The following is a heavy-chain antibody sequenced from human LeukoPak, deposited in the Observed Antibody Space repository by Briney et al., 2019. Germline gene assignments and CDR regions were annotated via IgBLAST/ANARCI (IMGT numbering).Heavy chain of an antibody. Sequence: GGSLRLSCAASGFTFSSYSMNWVRQAPGKGLEWVSSISSSSSYIYCADSVKGRFAISRDNAKNSLYLQMNSLRAEDTAVYYCAREYSSSWYDDAFDIWGQGTMVTVSS. J-gene: IGHJ3*02. CDR3: AREYSSSWYDDAFDI. D-gene: IGHD6-13*01. CDR2: ISSSSSYI. CDR1: GFTFSSYS. V-gene: IGHV3-21*01.